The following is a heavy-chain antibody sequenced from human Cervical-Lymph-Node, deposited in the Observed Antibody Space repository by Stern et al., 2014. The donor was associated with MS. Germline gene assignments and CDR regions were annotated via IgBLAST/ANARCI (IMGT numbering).Heavy chain of an antibody. D-gene: IGHD2-8*01. V-gene: IGHV1-18*01. CDR2: ISADSGNT. CDR3: ARDKMHAFDY. J-gene: IGHJ4*02. Sequence: VQLVESGTEVKKPGASVLVSCKASGYTFTPYGITWVRQAPGKGLEWMGWISADSGNTKYAQKFQDRVTMTRDTTTGTAYMEVRSLRSEDTAVYYCARDKMHAFDYWGQGTQVTVPS. CDR1: GYTFTPYG.